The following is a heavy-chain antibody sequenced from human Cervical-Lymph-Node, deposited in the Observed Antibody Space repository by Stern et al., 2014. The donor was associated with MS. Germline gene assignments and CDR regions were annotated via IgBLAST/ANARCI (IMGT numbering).Heavy chain of an antibody. CDR2: VRQDGGRT. Sequence: VQLVESGGGLVQPGGSLRLSCAASGITLSNLCLNWVRQAPGKGLEWLAIVRQDGGRTFYADSVKGRFTISRDNSANSLFLQMTSLRADDTAVYYCVGGWGWLPDYWGQGTLVSVSS. CDR3: VGGWGWLPDY. D-gene: IGHD3-16*01. V-gene: IGHV3-7*01. CDR1: GITLSNLC. J-gene: IGHJ4*02.